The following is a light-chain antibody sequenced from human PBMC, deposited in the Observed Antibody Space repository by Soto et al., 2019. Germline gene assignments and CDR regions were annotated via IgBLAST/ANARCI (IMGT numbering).Light chain of an antibody. CDR3: MQSLQTPIT. J-gene: IGKJ5*01. CDR1: HXLLHSHGYNY. Sequence: DIVMTQSPLSLPVTPGEPASISCMSIHXLLHSHGYNYMDWYVQKPGQSPQLLIYFGSFRASGVPDRFSGSGSGTDFTLTISRVEAEDFGVYYCMQSLQTPITFGQGTRLEIK. CDR2: FGS. V-gene: IGKV2-28*01.